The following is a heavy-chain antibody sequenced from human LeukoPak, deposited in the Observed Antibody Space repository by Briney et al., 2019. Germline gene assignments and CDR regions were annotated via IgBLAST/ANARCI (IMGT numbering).Heavy chain of an antibody. CDR2: INHSGGT. J-gene: IGHJ5*01. CDR3: SRATSSHSGWFDP. CDR1: GGSFSGYY. V-gene: IGHV4-34*01. Sequence: KPSETLSLTCAVYGGSFSGYYWSWIRQPPGKGLEWIGEINHSGGTNYNPSLKSRVTISVDTSKNQFSLKLSSVTAADTAVYCCSRATSSHSGWFDPWGQVTMVTVSS. D-gene: IGHD6-6*01.